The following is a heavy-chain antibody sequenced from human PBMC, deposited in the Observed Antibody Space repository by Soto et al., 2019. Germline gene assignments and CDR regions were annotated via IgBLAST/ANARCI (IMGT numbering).Heavy chain of an antibody. CDR3: ARGSPRYYFDY. CDR1: GFTFSSYS. CDR2: ISSSSSYI. J-gene: IGHJ4*02. V-gene: IGHV3-21*01. D-gene: IGHD3-16*02. Sequence: GGSLRLSCAASGFTFSSYSMNWVRQAPGKGLEWVSSISSSSSYIYYADSVKGRFTISRDNAKNSLYLQMNSLRAEDTAVYYCARGSPRYYFDYWGQGTLVTVSS.